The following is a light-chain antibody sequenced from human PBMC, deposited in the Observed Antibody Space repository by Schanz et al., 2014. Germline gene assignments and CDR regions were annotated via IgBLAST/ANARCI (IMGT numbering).Light chain of an antibody. CDR3: HQYATSPWT. CDR2: GAS. V-gene: IGKV3-20*01. Sequence: EIVLTQSPATLSLSPGETATLSCRASQTVSSYLAWYQRIPGQAPRLLIFGASIRATGVPARFSGSGSGTDFTLTISRLEPGDYAVYFCHQYATSPWTFGQGTRVGFK. J-gene: IGKJ1*01. CDR1: QTVSSY.